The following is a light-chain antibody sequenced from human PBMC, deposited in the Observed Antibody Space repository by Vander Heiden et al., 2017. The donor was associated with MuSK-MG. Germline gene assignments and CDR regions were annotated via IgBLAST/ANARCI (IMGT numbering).Light chain of an antibody. J-gene: IGLJ2*01. CDR1: RSDVGGYNF. CDR3: CSYAGSYTLI. V-gene: IGLV2-11*01. Sequence: QSALPQPRSVSGSPGQSVTISCTGTRSDVGGYNFVSWYQHLPGKAPKLIMYDVEKRPSGVPERFSGSKSGNTASLTISGVQAADEADYFCCSYAGSYTLIFGGGTELTVL. CDR2: DVE.